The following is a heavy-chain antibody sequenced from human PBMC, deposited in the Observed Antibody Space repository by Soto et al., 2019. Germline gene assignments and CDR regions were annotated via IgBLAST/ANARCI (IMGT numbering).Heavy chain of an antibody. Sequence: EVQLVESGGGLVKPGGSLRLSCAASGFTFSVYSMTWVRQAPGKGLEWVSSIRTSSSYIYYADSVKGRFTISRDNAKNSLYLQMNSLRAQDTAVYYCESAYDYYDSSGYCDYWGQGTLVTVSS. CDR2: IRTSSSYI. CDR3: ESAYDYYDSSGYCDY. CDR1: GFTFSVYS. V-gene: IGHV3-21*01. D-gene: IGHD3-22*01. J-gene: IGHJ4*02.